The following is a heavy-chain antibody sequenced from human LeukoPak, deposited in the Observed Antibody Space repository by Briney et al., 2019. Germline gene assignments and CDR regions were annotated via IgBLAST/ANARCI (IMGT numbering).Heavy chain of an antibody. CDR3: ARGRYNWNDRDYYYYYMDV. D-gene: IGHD1-1*01. J-gene: IGHJ6*03. V-gene: IGHV4-4*09. CDR1: GGSISSYY. CDR2: IYTSGST. Sequence: SETLSLTCTVSGGSISSYYWSWVRQPPGKGLEWIGYIYTSGSTNYNPSLKSRVTISVDTSKNQFSLKLRSVTAADTAVYYCARGRYNWNDRDYYYYYMDVWGKGTTVTVSS.